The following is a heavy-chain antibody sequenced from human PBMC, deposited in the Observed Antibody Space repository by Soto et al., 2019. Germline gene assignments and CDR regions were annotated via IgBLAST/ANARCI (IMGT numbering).Heavy chain of an antibody. V-gene: IGHV3-23*01. D-gene: IGHD4-17*01. CDR3: AHPRGYGVFDAVDI. J-gene: IGHJ3*02. Sequence: GGSLRLSCAASGFTFSDYYMSWIRQAPGKGLECVSAISNTGGSTFYAESVRGRFTISRDNSINTLYLQMTSLRTEDTAVYYCAHPRGYGVFDAVDIWGQGTMVTVSS. CDR2: ISNTGGST. CDR1: GFTFSDYY.